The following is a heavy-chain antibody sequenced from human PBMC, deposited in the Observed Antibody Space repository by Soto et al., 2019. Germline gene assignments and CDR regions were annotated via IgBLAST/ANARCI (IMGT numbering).Heavy chain of an antibody. CDR2: ISSSSSTI. CDR1: GFTFSSYS. Sequence: ESGGGLVQPGGSLRLSCAASGFTFSSYSMNWVRQAPGKGLEWVSYISSSSSTIYYADSVKGRFTISRDNAKNSLYLQMNSLRDEDTAVYYCAREAAASDAYYFDYWGQGTLVTVSS. D-gene: IGHD2-2*01. J-gene: IGHJ4*02. CDR3: AREAAASDAYYFDY. V-gene: IGHV3-48*02.